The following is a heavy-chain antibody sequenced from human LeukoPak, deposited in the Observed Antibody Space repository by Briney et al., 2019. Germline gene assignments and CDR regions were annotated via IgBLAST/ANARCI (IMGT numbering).Heavy chain of an antibody. V-gene: IGHV1-18*01. CDR3: ARRGSNYYGSGSYYPTYYFDY. Sequence: ASVKVSCKASGYTFTSYGISWVRQAPGQGLEWMGWISAYNGNTNYAQKLQGRVTMTTDTSTSTAYMELRSLRSDDTAVYYCARRGSNYYGSGSYYPTYYFDYWGQGTLVTVSS. CDR2: ISAYNGNT. J-gene: IGHJ4*02. D-gene: IGHD3-10*01. CDR1: GYTFTSYG.